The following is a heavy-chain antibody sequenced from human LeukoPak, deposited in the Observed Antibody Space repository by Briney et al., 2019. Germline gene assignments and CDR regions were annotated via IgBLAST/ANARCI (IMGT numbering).Heavy chain of an antibody. J-gene: IGHJ4*02. D-gene: IGHD3-10*01. Sequence: GGSLRLSCVASGFSFTTHAMDWVRQAPGKGLEWVSHISGSGGSTKYSGSVRGRFTISRDNSKYTLYLQINSLRADDTAVYYCAKDQDPHSYGSGSYAPFDYWGQGTLVTVSS. CDR2: ISGSGGST. CDR3: AKDQDPHSYGSGSYAPFDY. V-gene: IGHV3-23*01. CDR1: GFSFTTHA.